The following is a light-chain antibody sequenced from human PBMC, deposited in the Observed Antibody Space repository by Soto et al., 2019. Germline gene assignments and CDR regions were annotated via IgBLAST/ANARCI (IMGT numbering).Light chain of an antibody. CDR3: QSYDNSLSGSL. CDR1: SSNLGSYD. V-gene: IGLV1-40*01. J-gene: IGLJ2*01. CDR2: GNN. Sequence: QPVLTQPPSVSGAPGQRVTISCTGSSSNLGSYDVYWYQQLPGTAPKLLIYGNNNRPSGVPDRFSGSKSGTSASLAITGLQAEDEADYYCQSYDNSLSGSLFGGGTKVTVL.